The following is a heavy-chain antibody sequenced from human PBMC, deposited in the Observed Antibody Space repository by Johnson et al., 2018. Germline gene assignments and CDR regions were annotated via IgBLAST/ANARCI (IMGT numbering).Heavy chain of an antibody. CDR2: ISSRSSYI. CDR3: ARDFGGSYLNDAFDI. V-gene: IGHV3-21*01. J-gene: IGHJ3*02. D-gene: IGHD1-26*01. CDR1: GFTFSGYS. Sequence: VQLVESGGGLVKPGGSLRLACAASGFTFSGYSMNWVRQAPGKGLEWVSSISSRSSYISYADSVKGRFTISRDNDKNSLYRQMNSLRVEDAAVYDCARDFGGSYLNDAFDIWGQGTMVTVSS.